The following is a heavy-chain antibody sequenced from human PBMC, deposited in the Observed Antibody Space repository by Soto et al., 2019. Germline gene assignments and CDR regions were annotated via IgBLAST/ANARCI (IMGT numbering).Heavy chain of an antibody. CDR3: ARGASVSDYWDVSN. CDR1: GFTFSDHY. D-gene: IGHD4-17*01. CDR2: IRNRAKGYTT. V-gene: IGHV3-72*01. Sequence: PGGSLRLSCVVSGFTFSDHYMGWVRQAPGKGLEWVGRIRNRAKGYTTEYAASVKDRFTISRDDSKNSFYLQMNSLTTEDTAVYYCARGASVSDYWDVSNWGQGTLVTVSS. J-gene: IGHJ1*01.